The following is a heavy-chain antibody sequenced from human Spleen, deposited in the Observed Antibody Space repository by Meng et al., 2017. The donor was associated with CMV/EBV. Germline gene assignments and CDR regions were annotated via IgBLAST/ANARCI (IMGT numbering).Heavy chain of an antibody. CDR1: GFTFTDYY. Sequence: SGFTFTDYYMSWFRQAPGEGLEWVAYISTTDSTICYADSAKGRFTISRDNTKNSLYLQMTTLRAEDTAVYYCAGLYDFWSGYGFDPWGQGTLVTVSS. V-gene: IGHV3-11*01. J-gene: IGHJ5*02. CDR3: AGLYDFWSGYGFDP. D-gene: IGHD3-3*01. CDR2: ISTTDSTI.